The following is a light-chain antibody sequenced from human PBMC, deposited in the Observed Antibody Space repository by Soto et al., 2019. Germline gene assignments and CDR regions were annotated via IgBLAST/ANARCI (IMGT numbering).Light chain of an antibody. CDR2: ETS. Sequence: EVVLTQSPGALSLSPGERATLSCRASHSVDSSCFAWYQQRPGQAPRLLIYETSSRATGIPDRFSGSGSGTDFTLTVSRLEPEDFAVYFCQQYGSYPLTFGGGTKVEIK. CDR1: HSVDSSC. J-gene: IGKJ4*01. V-gene: IGKV3-20*01. CDR3: QQYGSYPLT.